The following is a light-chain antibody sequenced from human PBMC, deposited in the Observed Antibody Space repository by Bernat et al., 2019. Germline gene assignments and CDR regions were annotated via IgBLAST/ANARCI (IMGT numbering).Light chain of an antibody. CDR1: QSISSY. CDR3: QHLSQYSWA. Sequence: DIQMTQSPSSLSASVGDRVTITCRASQSISSYLNWYQQKPGKAPKLLIYAASSLQSGVPSRFSGSGSETEFTLTISNLQSDDFATYYCQHLSQYSWAFGQGTRVDI. CDR2: AAS. J-gene: IGKJ1*01. V-gene: IGKV1-39*01.